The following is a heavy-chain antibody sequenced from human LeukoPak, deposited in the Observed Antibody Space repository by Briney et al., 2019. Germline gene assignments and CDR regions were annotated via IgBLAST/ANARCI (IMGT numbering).Heavy chain of an antibody. Sequence: GSLRLSCTASGPPRSDRFMTWVRPAPGEGLGCVAVIYVDGTTYYADSVRGRFTISRDKSKNTLYLQLNRLRVEDTALYYCARVTRRDPAFDYWGQGTPVTVSS. CDR3: ARVTRRDPAFDY. CDR2: IYVDGTT. V-gene: IGHV3-66*01. CDR1: GPPRSDRF. J-gene: IGHJ4*02.